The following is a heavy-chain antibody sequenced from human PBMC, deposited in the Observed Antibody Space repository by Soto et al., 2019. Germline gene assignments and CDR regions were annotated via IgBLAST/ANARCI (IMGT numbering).Heavy chain of an antibody. CDR3: VREKVRPTFLDN. CDR2: IYPSVSS. J-gene: IGHJ4*02. Sequence: PSQTLSLTCNVSGFAISRGYYWSWVRQPPGKGLEWIVSIYPSVSSYHNPSLESRLTLSIDTSKNQFTLKLASVTAADTALYYCVREKVRPTFLDNSGQGTYVIVSS. D-gene: IGHD2-21*01. CDR1: GFAISRGYY. V-gene: IGHV4-38-2*02.